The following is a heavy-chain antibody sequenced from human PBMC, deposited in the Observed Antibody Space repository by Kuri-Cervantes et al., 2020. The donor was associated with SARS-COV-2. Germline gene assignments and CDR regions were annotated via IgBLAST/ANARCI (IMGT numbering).Heavy chain of an antibody. CDR2: IYYSGST. Sequence: SETLSLTCTVSGDSISSYYWSWIRQPPGKGLEWIGYIYYSGSTNYNPSLKSRVTISVDTSKNQFSLKLSSVTAADTAVYYCARGPGENYFDYWGQGTLVTVSS. V-gene: IGHV4-59*12. CDR3: ARGPGENYFDY. CDR1: GDSISSYY. J-gene: IGHJ4*02. D-gene: IGHD4-17*01.